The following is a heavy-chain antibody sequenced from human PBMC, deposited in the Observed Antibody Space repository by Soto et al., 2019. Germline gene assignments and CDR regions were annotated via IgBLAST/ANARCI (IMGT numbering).Heavy chain of an antibody. CDR3: ARVLGPGTGKGAKYGMDV. D-gene: IGHD1-1*01. Sequence: GGSLRLSCAASGFTFSSYSMNWVRQAPGKGLEWVSYISSSSSTIYYADSVKGRFTISRDNAKNSLYLQMNSLRDEDTAVYYCARVLGPGTGKGAKYGMDVWGQGTTVTVSS. CDR1: GFTFSSYS. V-gene: IGHV3-48*02. J-gene: IGHJ6*02. CDR2: ISSSSSTI.